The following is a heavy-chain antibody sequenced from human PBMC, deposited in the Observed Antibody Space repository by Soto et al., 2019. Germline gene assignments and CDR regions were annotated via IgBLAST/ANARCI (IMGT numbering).Heavy chain of an antibody. D-gene: IGHD1-26*01. J-gene: IGHJ4*02. CDR3: ARDAYITGYYHFAY. CDR1: GFTFSSYW. Sequence: EVQLVESGGGLVQPGGSLRLSCAASGFTFSSYWMHWVRQVPGKGLVWVSRIHFDGSTTHYADSVTGRCTISRDNAKNTLSLQMNSLRAADTAVYYCARDAYITGYYHFAYWGQGTLVTVSS. V-gene: IGHV3-74*01. CDR2: IHFDGSTT.